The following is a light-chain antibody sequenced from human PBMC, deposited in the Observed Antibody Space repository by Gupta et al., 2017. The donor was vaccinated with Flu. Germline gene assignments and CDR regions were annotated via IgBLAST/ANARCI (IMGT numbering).Light chain of an antibody. Sequence: EIVLTQSPATLSWSPGERATLSCRASQSVSNYLVWYQQQSGQAPRLLIYDTFNSATGIPARFSGSGSGTEFTLTISSLEPEDFAVYYCRQRSSWPLTFGGGTKVEIK. CDR3: RQRSSWPLT. CDR1: QSVSNY. J-gene: IGKJ4*01. V-gene: IGKV3-11*01. CDR2: DTF.